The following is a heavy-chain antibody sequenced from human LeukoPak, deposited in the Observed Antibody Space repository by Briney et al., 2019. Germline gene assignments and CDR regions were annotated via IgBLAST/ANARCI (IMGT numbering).Heavy chain of an antibody. D-gene: IGHD6-13*01. CDR3: ARTTEAHSWRTRYYDYYMDV. J-gene: IGHJ6*03. Sequence: PSGTLSLTCAVSGGSISSSNWWSWVRQPPGKGLEWIGYIYYSGSTNYNPSLKSRLTISVDTSKNQFSLKLSSVTAADTAVYYCARTTEAHSWRTRYYDYYMDVWGKGTTVAVSS. CDR1: GGSISSSNW. CDR2: IYYSGST. V-gene: IGHV4-4*02.